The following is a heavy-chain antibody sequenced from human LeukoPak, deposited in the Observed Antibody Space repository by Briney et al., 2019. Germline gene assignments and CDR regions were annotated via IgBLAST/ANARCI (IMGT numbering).Heavy chain of an antibody. D-gene: IGHD2-15*01. CDR3: ARGYCSGGSCYTIDF. V-gene: IGHV1-46*01. J-gene: IGHJ4*02. CDR1: GYTFTSYY. Sequence: GASVKVSCKASGYTFTSYYMHWVRQPPGQGLEWMGIINPSGGSTSYAQKFQGRVTVNRDTSTSTVYMELSNLTAEDTAVYYCARGYCSGGSCYTIDFWGQGTLVTVSS. CDR2: INPSGGST.